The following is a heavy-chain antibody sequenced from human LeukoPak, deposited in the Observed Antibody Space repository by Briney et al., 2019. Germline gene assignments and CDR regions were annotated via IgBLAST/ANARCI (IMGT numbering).Heavy chain of an antibody. D-gene: IGHD2-2*01. CDR2: IWYDGSNK. CDR3: ATTYSAYCSSTSCYGRFDY. Sequence: PGRSLRLSCAASGLTFSSCDMHWVRQASGNGLEWVAVIWYDGSNKYYADSVKGRFTIYRDNSKNTLYLQMNSLRAEDTAVYYCATTYSAYCSSTSCYGRFDYWGQGTLVTVSS. V-gene: IGHV3-33*01. CDR1: GLTFSSCD. J-gene: IGHJ4*02.